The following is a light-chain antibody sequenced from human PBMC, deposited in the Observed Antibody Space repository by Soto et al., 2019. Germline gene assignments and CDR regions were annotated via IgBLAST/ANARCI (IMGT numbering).Light chain of an antibody. V-gene: IGLV1-51*01. Sequence: QSVLTQPASVSGSAGQSITISCSGTMRDVGAYNLVSWYQQHPGTAPKLIIHDNDQRVSGIPDRFSGSKSGTSATLVITGLQTGDEADYYCASWDTSLVRGLFGGGTKLTVL. CDR2: DND. CDR3: ASWDTSLVRGL. CDR1: MRDVGAYNL. J-gene: IGLJ2*01.